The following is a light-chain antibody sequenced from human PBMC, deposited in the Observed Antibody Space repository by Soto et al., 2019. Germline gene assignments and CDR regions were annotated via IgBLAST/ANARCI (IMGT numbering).Light chain of an antibody. CDR1: QSVSTD. V-gene: IGKV3-11*01. CDR2: DAS. CDR3: QQRSNWPLT. J-gene: IGKJ4*01. Sequence: ALAQSPVALSLSPGERATLSCRASQSVSTDLAWYQQKPGQAPRLLIYDASNRATGIPARFSGSGSGTDFTLTISSLEPEDFAVYYCQQRSNWPLTFGGGTKVDIK.